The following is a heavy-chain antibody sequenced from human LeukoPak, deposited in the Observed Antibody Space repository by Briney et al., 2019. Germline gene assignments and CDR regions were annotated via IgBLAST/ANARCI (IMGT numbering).Heavy chain of an antibody. Sequence: AGGSLRLSRAASGFTFSRHSMHWVRQAPGKGLEWVSFIADNSNQIDYADSVKGRFTISRDNAKKSFYLQMNSLRAEDTAVYYCARNDYGDYGFDYWGQGTLVTVSS. CDR3: ARNDYGDYGFDY. J-gene: IGHJ4*02. V-gene: IGHV3-48*01. CDR1: GFTFSRHS. D-gene: IGHD4-17*01. CDR2: IADNSNQI.